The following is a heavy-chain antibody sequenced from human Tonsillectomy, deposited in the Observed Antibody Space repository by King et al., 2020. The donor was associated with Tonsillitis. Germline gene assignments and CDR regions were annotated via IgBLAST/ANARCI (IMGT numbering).Heavy chain of an antibody. Sequence: VQLVESGGGVVQPGRSLRLSCAASGFTFSKFGMHWVRQAPGKGLEWVAFIRYDGSNKGYADSVKGRFTISRDNSKNTLYLHMNSLRAEDTAVYYCAKDLGVVPATAYPFDVWGQGTMVTVSS. V-gene: IGHV3-30*02. D-gene: IGHD3-3*01. J-gene: IGHJ3*01. CDR2: IRYDGSNK. CDR3: AKDLGVVPATAYPFDV. CDR1: GFTFSKFG.